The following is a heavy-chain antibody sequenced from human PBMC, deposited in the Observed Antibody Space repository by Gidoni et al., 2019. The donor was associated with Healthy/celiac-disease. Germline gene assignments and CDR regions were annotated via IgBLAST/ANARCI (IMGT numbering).Heavy chain of an antibody. CDR3: ARDSPYSSSRTKGSYYFDY. CDR2: IYYSVST. V-gene: IGHV4-59*11. D-gene: IGHD6-13*01. J-gene: IGHJ4*02. CDR1: GASISSHY. Sequence: QGQLQESAHGLVKPSETLSPPCRHSGASISSHYWSWIRQPPGKGLEWIGSIYYSVSTNYNPSLKSRVTISVDTSKNQFSLKLSSVTAADTAVYDCARDSPYSSSRTKGSYYFDYWGQGTLVTVSS.